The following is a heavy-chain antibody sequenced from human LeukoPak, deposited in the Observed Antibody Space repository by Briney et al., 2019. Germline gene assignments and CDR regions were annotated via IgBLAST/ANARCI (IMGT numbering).Heavy chain of an antibody. CDR1: GYTFTSYD. V-gene: IGHV1-8*01. CDR3: ARGRSTMVRGGENWFDP. D-gene: IGHD3-10*01. Sequence: GASVKVSCKASGYTFTSYDINWVRQATGQGLEWMGWMNPNSGNTGYAQKFQGRVTKTRNTSISTAYMELSSLRSEDTAVYYCARGRSTMVRGGENWFDPWGQGTLVTVSS. CDR2: MNPNSGNT. J-gene: IGHJ5*02.